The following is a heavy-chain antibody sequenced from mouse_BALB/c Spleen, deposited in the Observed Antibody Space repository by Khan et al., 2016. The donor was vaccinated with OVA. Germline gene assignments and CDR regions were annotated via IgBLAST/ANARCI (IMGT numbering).Heavy chain of an antibody. CDR1: GYSITSDYA. Sequence: EVQLQESGPGLVKPSQSLSLTCTVTGYSITSDYAWNWIRQFPGNKLEWMGYISYSGSTSYNPSLKSRISIIRDTSKNQFFLQLNSVTTEDTATYYCARWFAYWGQGTLVTVSA. J-gene: IGHJ3*01. CDR2: ISYSGST. CDR3: ARWFAY. V-gene: IGHV3-2*02.